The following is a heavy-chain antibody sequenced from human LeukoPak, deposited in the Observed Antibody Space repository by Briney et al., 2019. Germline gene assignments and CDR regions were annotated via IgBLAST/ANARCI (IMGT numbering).Heavy chain of an antibody. J-gene: IGHJ6*03. CDR2: MYHSGST. CDR3: ARGGGDFWSGYFSDYYMDV. Sequence: SETLSLTCTVSGGSMSSFYWSWIRQPSGKGLEWIGYMYHSGSTNYNPSLKSRVTVSVDTSKNQFSLKLSSVTAADTAVYYCARGGGDFWSGYFSDYYMDVWGKGTTVTVSS. V-gene: IGHV4-59*01. D-gene: IGHD3-3*01. CDR1: GGSMSSFY.